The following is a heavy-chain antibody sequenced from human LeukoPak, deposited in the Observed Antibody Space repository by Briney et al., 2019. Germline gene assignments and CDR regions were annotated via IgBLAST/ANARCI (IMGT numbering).Heavy chain of an antibody. V-gene: IGHV3-15*01. CDR3: TTSGWGLDY. CDR1: GFTFSNAW. J-gene: IGHJ4*02. D-gene: IGHD7-27*01. CDR2: IKSKTDSGTT. Sequence: GGSLRLSCAASGFTFSNAWMSWVRKAPGKRLEWVGRIKSKTDSGTTDYVAPVKGRFTIPRDDSKHTLYLQMNSLKAEDTGVYYCTTSGWGLDYWGQGTLVTVSS.